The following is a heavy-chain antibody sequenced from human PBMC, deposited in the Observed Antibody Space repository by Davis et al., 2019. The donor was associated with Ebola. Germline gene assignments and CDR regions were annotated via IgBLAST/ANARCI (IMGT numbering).Heavy chain of an antibody. CDR3: ARDGSNSYFDY. J-gene: IGHJ4*02. D-gene: IGHD6-6*01. V-gene: IGHV3-21*01. CDR1: GFTFSSYS. CDR2: ISSSSSYI. Sequence: GESLKISCAASGFTFSSYSMNWVRQAPGKGLEWVSYISSSSSYIYYADSVKGRFTISRDNAKNSLYLQMNSLRAEDTAVYYCARDGSNSYFDYWGQGNLVTVSS.